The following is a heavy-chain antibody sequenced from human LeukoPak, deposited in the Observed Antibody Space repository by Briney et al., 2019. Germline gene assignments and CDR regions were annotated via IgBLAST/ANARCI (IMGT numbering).Heavy chain of an antibody. CDR3: ARAPNGDYLNWFDP. V-gene: IGHV4-59*01. Sequence: SETLSLTCTVSGGSISSYYWSWIRQPPGKGLEWIGYIYYSGSTNYNPSLKSRVTISVDTSKNQFSLKLSSVTAADTAVYYCARAPNGDYLNWFDPWGQGTLVTVSS. D-gene: IGHD4-17*01. CDR1: GGSISSYY. J-gene: IGHJ5*02. CDR2: IYYSGST.